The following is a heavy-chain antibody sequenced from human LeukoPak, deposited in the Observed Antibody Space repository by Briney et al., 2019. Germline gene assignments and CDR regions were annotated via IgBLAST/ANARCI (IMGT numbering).Heavy chain of an antibody. CDR1: GFTFVRSA. CDR2: ISSGGTT. J-gene: IGHJ5*02. D-gene: IGHD2-15*01. CDR3: AKTRVVASRWFDP. Sequence: GGSLRLSCAASGFTFVRSALSWVRQAPGKGLEWVSTISSGGTTYYADSVKGRFTISRDNFKNTIYLQMNSLTVDDTAVYYCAKTRVVASRWFDPWGQGTLVTVSS. V-gene: IGHV3-23*01.